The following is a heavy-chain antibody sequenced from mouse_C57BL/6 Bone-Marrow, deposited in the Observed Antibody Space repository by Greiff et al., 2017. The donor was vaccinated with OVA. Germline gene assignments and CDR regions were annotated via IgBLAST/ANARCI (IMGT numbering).Heavy chain of an antibody. D-gene: IGHD1-1*01. J-gene: IGHJ4*01. V-gene: IGHV1-19*01. Sequence: EVQLQESGPVLVKPGASVKMSCTASGYTFTDYYMNWVKQSHGTSLEWIGVINPYNVGTSYNQQFKGKATLTVDKSSSTAYMELNSLTSEDSAVYYCARVSTTVVAPGAMGYWGQGTSVTVSS. CDR3: ARVSTTVVAPGAMGY. CDR1: GYTFTDYY. CDR2: INPYNVGT.